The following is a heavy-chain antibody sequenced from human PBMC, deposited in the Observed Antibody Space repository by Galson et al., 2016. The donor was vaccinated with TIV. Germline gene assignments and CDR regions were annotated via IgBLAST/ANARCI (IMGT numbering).Heavy chain of an antibody. CDR1: GFTFSTYA. CDR3: SKRKYYGGYSFDL. Sequence: SLRLSCAASGFTFSTYAMNWVRQAPGKGLEWVSGIVATGGTTYYADYMKGRFTISRDNSKNTLYLQMNSLRADDTAVYYCSKRKYYGGYSFDLWGQGTLVTVSS. V-gene: IGHV3-23*01. D-gene: IGHD4-23*01. CDR2: IVATGGTT. J-gene: IGHJ3*01.